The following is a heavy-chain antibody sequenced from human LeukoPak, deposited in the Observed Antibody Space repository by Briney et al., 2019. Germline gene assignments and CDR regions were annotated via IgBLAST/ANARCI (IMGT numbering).Heavy chain of an antibody. V-gene: IGHV3-7*04. D-gene: IGHD2-2*01. Sequence: GGSLRLSCAASGFTFSSYWMTWVRQAPGKGLEWVANIKQDGSEKYYVDSVKGRFTISRDNARNSVYLQMNSLRAEDTAVYYCARDTRWGGEDFGFWGQGTLVTVSS. CDR1: GFTFSSYW. CDR2: IKQDGSEK. J-gene: IGHJ4*02. CDR3: ARDTRWGGEDFGF.